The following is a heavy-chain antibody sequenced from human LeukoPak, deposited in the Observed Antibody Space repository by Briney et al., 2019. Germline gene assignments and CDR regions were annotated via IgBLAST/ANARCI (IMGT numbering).Heavy chain of an antibody. Sequence: GRSLRLSCAASGFTFSSYGMHWVRQAPGKGLEWVAVIWYDGSNKYYADSVKGRFTISRDNSKNTLYLQMNSLGAEDTAVYYCARADVDTAMVDYWGQGTLVTVSS. CDR3: ARADVDTAMVDY. CDR1: GFTFSSYG. J-gene: IGHJ4*02. CDR2: IWYDGSNK. D-gene: IGHD5-18*01. V-gene: IGHV3-33*01.